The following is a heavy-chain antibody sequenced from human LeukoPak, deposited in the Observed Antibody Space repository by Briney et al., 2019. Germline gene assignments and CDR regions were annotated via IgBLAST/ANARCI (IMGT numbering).Heavy chain of an antibody. V-gene: IGHV3-30*02. CDR1: GFTFSSYS. CDR3: VREATGYSFADY. Sequence: GGSLSLSCAASGFTFSSYSMNWVRQAPGKGLEWVAFIHYDRSNKFYADSVKGRFTISRDNSKNTLYLQMNSLTAEDTAVYYCVREATGYSFADYWGQGTLVSVSS. CDR2: IHYDRSNK. J-gene: IGHJ4*02. D-gene: IGHD1-26*01.